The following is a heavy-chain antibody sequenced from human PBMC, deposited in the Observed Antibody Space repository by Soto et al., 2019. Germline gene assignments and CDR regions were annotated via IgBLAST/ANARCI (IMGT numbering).Heavy chain of an antibody. CDR1: GGSISSGGYY. J-gene: IGHJ4*02. D-gene: IGHD3-10*01. CDR2: IYYSGST. CDR3: ARSPRSGFGELSPIDY. Sequence: SETQSLTCTVSGGSISSGGYYWSWIRQHPGKGLEWIGYIYYSGSTYYNPSLKSRVTISVDTSKNQFSLKLSSVTAADTAVYYCARSPRSGFGELSPIDYWGQGTLVTVSS. V-gene: IGHV4-31*03.